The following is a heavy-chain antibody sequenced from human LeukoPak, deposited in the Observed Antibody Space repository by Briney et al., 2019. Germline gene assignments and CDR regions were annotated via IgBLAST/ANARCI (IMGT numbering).Heavy chain of an antibody. CDR1: GGSISSSSYY. Sequence: SETLSLTCTVSGGSISSSSYYWGWLRQPPGKGLEWIGSIYYSGSTYYNPSLKSRVTISVDTSKNQFSLKLSSVTAADTAVYYCARGVGYSYGYSLNWFDPWGQGTLVTVSS. V-gene: IGHV4-39*07. D-gene: IGHD5-18*01. CDR2: IYYSGST. CDR3: ARGVGYSYGYSLNWFDP. J-gene: IGHJ5*02.